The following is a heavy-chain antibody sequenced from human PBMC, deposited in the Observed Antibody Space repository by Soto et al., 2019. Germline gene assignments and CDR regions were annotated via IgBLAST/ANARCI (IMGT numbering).Heavy chain of an antibody. CDR3: TRSIITTAGTDAFDL. Sequence: QVQLVQSGAEVKKPGASVRVSCKASGYTFTSYYIHWVRQAPGQGPEWMGMISPSSGGTDYAQKXQXXXTXXRDTSTSTVYMELSSLRSEDTAVYFCTRSIITTAGTDAFDLWGQGTLVTVSS. D-gene: IGHD6-13*01. CDR2: ISPSSGGT. V-gene: IGHV1-46*03. J-gene: IGHJ3*01. CDR1: GYTFTSYY.